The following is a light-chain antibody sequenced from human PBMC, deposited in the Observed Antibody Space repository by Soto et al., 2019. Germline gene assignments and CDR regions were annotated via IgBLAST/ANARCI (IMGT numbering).Light chain of an antibody. CDR3: ATWDSSLSAVV. V-gene: IGLV1-51*01. J-gene: IGLJ2*01. Sequence: QSVLTQPPSMSAAPGQKVTISCSGSSSNIGNNYVSWYQHLPGTAPKLIIYDSFARPSGIPDRFSGSRSGTSATLGITGLQTGDEADYYCATWDSSLSAVVFGGGTKLTVL. CDR1: SSNIGNNY. CDR2: DSF.